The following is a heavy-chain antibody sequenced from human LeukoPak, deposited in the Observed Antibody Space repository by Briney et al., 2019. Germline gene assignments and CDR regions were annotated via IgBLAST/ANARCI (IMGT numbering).Heavy chain of an antibody. CDR1: GFTFSSYW. CDR3: ARSSSRLKFDY. J-gene: IGHJ4*02. Sequence: GGSLRLSCAASGFTFSSYWMSWVRQAPGKGLEWVANIKQDGSEKYYVDSVKGRFTISRDKAKNSLYLQMNSLRAEDTAVYYCARSSSRLKFDYRGQGTLVTVSS. V-gene: IGHV3-7*01. CDR2: IKQDGSEK. D-gene: IGHD6-13*01.